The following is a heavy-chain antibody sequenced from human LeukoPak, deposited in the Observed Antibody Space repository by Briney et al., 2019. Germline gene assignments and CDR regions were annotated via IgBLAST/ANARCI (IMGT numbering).Heavy chain of an antibody. Sequence: SETLSLTCTVSGCSISSYYWSWIRQPPGKGLEWIGNIYDRGSTKYNPSLKSRVTISVDTSKNQFSLRLSSVTAADTAVYYCARGRTFDNWGQGTLVTASS. CDR1: GCSISSYY. CDR3: ARGRTFDN. V-gene: IGHV4-59*01. J-gene: IGHJ4*02. CDR2: IYDRGST.